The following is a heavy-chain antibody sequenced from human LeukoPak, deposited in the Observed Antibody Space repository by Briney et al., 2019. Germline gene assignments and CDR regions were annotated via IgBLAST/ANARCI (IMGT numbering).Heavy chain of an antibody. Sequence: PSETLPLTCAVSGGSMNSGGYSWSWIRQPPGKGLEWIGYIYYGGSTYYNPSLKSRVTISVDTSKNQFSLNLSSVTAADTAVYYCARRFYYGSSYYHFDFWGQGTLVTVSS. V-gene: IGHV4-30-4*07. CDR3: ARRFYYGSSYYHFDF. CDR1: GGSMNSGGYS. CDR2: IYYGGST. J-gene: IGHJ4*02. D-gene: IGHD3-10*01.